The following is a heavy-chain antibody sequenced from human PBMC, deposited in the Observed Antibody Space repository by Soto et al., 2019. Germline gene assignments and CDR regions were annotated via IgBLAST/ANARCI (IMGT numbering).Heavy chain of an antibody. J-gene: IGHJ4*02. CDR3: ARSVHYDILTGYYSFDY. D-gene: IGHD3-9*01. Sequence: SETLSLTCAVYGGSFSGYYWSWIRQPPGKGLEWIGEINHSGSTNYNPSLKSRVTISVDTSKNQFSLKLSSVTAADTAVYYCARSVHYDILTGYYSFDYWGQGTLVTVSS. CDR1: GGSFSGYY. V-gene: IGHV4-34*01. CDR2: INHSGST.